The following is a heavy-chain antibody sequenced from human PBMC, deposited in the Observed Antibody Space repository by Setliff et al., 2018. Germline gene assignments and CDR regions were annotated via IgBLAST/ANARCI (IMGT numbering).Heavy chain of an antibody. J-gene: IGHJ3*02. Sequence: SETLSLTCAVYGGSFSSFYWSWIRQPPGKGLEWIGEINHSGTTNYNPSLKSRVTISVDTSKKQFSLKLSSVTAADTGVYYCARGRMRGSCSGPSCTYDPFDIWGQGTPVTVSS. CDR3: ARGRMRGSCSGPSCTYDPFDI. V-gene: IGHV4-34*01. CDR1: GGSFSSFY. CDR2: INHSGTT. D-gene: IGHD2-2*01.